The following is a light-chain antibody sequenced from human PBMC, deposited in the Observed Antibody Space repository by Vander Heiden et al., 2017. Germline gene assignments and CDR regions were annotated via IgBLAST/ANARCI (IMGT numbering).Light chain of an antibody. CDR1: SSDLGAYNY. CDR3: TSYAGSNNLV. CDR2: EVS. Sequence: QSALTQPPSASGSPGQSVTTSCTGTSSDLGAYNYVSWYQQHPGKAPNRMIYEVSKRPSGVPDRFSASKSGNTASLTVSGLQAEDEANYYCTSYAGSNNLVFGGGTKLTVL. J-gene: IGLJ3*02. V-gene: IGLV2-8*01.